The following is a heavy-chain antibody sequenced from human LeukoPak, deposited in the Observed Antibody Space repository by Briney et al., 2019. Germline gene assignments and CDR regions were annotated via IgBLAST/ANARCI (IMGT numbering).Heavy chain of an antibody. CDR2: ISSSGSTI. CDR3: ARDRGGTSWNRRAFDI. D-gene: IGHD6-13*01. J-gene: IGHJ3*02. CDR1: GFTFSSYE. V-gene: IGHV3-48*03. Sequence: GGSLRLSCAASGFTFSSYEMNWVRQAPGKGLEWVSYISSSGSTIYYADSVKGRFTISRDNAKNSLYLQMNSLRAEDTALYYCARDRGGTSWNRRAFDIWGQGTMVTVSS.